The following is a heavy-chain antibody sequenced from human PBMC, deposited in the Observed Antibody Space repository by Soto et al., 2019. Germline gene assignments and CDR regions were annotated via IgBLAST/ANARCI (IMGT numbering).Heavy chain of an antibody. J-gene: IGHJ5*02. CDR2: IYPGDSDT. Sequence: GESLKISCKGSGYSFTSYWIGWVRQMPGKGLEWMGIIYPGDSDTRYSPSFQGQVTISADKSISTAYLQWSSLKASDTAMYYCAIRWGIAVAGRRDFWFDPWGQGALVTVSS. D-gene: IGHD6-19*01. CDR3: AIRWGIAVAGRRDFWFDP. CDR1: GYSFTSYW. V-gene: IGHV5-51*01.